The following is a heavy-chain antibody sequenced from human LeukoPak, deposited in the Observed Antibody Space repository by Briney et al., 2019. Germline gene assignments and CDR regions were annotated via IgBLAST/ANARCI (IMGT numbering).Heavy chain of an antibody. Sequence: PSETLSLTCTVSGGSISSSSYYWGWIRQPPGKGLEWIGSIYYSGSTYYNPSLKSRVTISVDTSKNQFSLKLSSVTAADTAVYYCARRPGQVGLRLFDYWGQGTLVTVSS. D-gene: IGHD1-26*01. V-gene: IGHV4-39*01. J-gene: IGHJ4*02. CDR1: GGSISSSSYY. CDR2: IYYSGST. CDR3: ARRPGQVGLRLFDY.